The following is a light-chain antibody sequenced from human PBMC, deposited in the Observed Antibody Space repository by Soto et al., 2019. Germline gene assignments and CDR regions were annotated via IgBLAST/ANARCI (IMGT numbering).Light chain of an antibody. J-gene: IGKJ5*01. CDR2: DTS. Sequence: IVLKNSPCTLCFYTFERATLSCISVQSLSNSFIAWYQQKPGQAPRLLIYDTSSRATGIPDRFSGSGSGTDFTLTISCREPEDFSMYYCQQYGSAPLIPFAEGTRLEIK. CDR3: QQYGSAPLIP. V-gene: IGKV3-20*01. CDR1: QSLSNSF.